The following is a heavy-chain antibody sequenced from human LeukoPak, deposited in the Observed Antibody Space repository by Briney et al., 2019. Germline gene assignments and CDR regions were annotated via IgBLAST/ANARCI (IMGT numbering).Heavy chain of an antibody. CDR2: IKQAASET. J-gene: IGHJ4*02. CDR1: GFTFSSYA. CDR3: ARYYCGTSTTCYMFDF. Sequence: PGGSLRLSCAASGFTFSSYAMSWVRQAPGKGLEWVAIIKQAASETYYVGSVKGRFTISRDNAKNSLYLQMSSLRADDTAVYYCARYYCGTSTTCYMFDFWGQGTLATVSS. V-gene: IGHV3-7*01. D-gene: IGHD2-2*01.